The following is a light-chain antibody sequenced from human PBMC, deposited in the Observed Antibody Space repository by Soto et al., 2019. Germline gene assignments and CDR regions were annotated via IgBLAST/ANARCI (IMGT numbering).Light chain of an antibody. J-gene: IGKJ1*01. CDR2: EVS. V-gene: IGKV2D-29*01. CDR1: QSLLYTDGKTY. Sequence: DVVLTQTPLFLSVTPGQPASISCKSTQSLLYTDGKTYLYWYLLKPGQPPQPLIYEVSNPSPGASDRISGSGSGTDFTLKVSRVEAEDVGIYYCMQTKQLPWTFGQGTKVDIK. CDR3: MQTKQLPWT.